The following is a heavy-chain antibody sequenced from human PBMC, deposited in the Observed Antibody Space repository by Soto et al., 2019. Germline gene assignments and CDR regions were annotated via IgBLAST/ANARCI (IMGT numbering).Heavy chain of an antibody. D-gene: IGHD6-19*01. CDR1: GGSISSSSYY. V-gene: IGHV4-39*07. CDR3: ARREAVAGLQYYYYALDV. Sequence: SETLSLTCTVSGGSISSSSYYWGWIRQPPGKGLEYIGSMYDTGTTNYNPSLNSRVTISVDTSRNQFSLRLNSVTAADTAVYYCARREAVAGLQYYYYALDVWGQGTTVTVSS. J-gene: IGHJ6*02. CDR2: MYDTGTT.